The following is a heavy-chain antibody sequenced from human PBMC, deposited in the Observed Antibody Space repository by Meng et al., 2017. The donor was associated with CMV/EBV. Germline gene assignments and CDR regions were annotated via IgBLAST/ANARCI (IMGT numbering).Heavy chain of an antibody. V-gene: IGHV1-18*01. D-gene: IGHD1-26*01. J-gene: IGHJ4*02. CDR3: ARVLGGSYLFDY. CDR1: GYTFTSYA. CDR2: SNAYNGNT. Sequence: ASVKVSCKASGYTFTSYAMHWVRQAPGQRLEWMGWSNAYNGNTNYAQKLQGRVTMTTDTSTSTAYMELRSLRSDDTAVYYCARVLGGSYLFDYWGQGTLVTVSS.